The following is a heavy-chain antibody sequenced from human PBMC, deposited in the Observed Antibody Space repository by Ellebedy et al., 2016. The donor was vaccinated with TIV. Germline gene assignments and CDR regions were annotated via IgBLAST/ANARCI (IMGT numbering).Heavy chain of an antibody. J-gene: IGHJ4*02. V-gene: IGHV3-48*04. CDR2: ISSSGSTI. CDR3: ARDGGWSDY. D-gene: IGHD3-16*01. Sequence: GESLKISCAAPGFTFSSYGMHWVRQAPGKGLEWVSYISSSGSTIYYADSVRGRFIISRDNAKNSLYLRVNSLRAEDTAVYYCARDGGWSDYWGQGTLVTVSS. CDR1: GFTFSSYG.